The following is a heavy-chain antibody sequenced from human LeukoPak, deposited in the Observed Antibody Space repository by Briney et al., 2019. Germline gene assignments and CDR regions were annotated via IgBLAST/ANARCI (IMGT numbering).Heavy chain of an antibody. CDR1: GYSISSGYL. Sequence: SETLSLTCTVSGYSISSGYLWGWIRQPPGKGLEWIGSIDGSGSSYYNPSLKSRVTISVDTSRNQFSLKMTSVTAADTAVYYCASHVLLWFGELYAFDIWGQGTMVTVSS. CDR2: IDGSGSS. D-gene: IGHD3-10*01. V-gene: IGHV4-38-2*02. CDR3: ASHVLLWFGELYAFDI. J-gene: IGHJ3*02.